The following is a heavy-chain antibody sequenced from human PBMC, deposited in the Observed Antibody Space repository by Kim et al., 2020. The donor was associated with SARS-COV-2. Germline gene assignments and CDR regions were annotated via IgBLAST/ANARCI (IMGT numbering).Heavy chain of an antibody. J-gene: IGHJ4*02. CDR3: ARGWTNFDY. D-gene: IGHD1-1*01. V-gene: IGHV6-1*01. CDR2: WYK. Sequence: WYKDYAVSVKSRITINPDTSKNQFSLQFNSVTPEDTAVYYCARGWTNFDYWGQGTLVTVSS.